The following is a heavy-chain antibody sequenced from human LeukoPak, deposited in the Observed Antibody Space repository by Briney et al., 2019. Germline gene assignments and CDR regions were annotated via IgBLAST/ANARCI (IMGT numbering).Heavy chain of an antibody. V-gene: IGHV1-69*13. D-gene: IGHD5-24*01. CDR2: IIPIFGTA. CDR1: GGTFSSYA. CDR3: ARVGDGYTNGGLDY. J-gene: IGHJ4*02. Sequence: ASVKVSCKASGGTFSSYAISWVRQAPGQGLEWMGGIIPIFGTANYAQKFQGRVTITADESTSTAYMELSSLRAEDTAVYYCARVGDGYTNGGLDYWGQGTLVTVSS.